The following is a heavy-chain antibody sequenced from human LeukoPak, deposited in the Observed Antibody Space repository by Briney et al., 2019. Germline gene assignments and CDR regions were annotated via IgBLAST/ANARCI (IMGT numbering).Heavy chain of an antibody. J-gene: IGHJ4*02. CDR3: ARGGSGSNPLDY. CDR2: INPTLSTS. Sequence: SVKVSCKASGGSFSSYAISWVRQAPGQALEWMGWINPTLSTSGYAQKFQGRVTITADKSTATAYMELSSLRSEDTAMYYCARGGSGSNPLDYWGQGTLVTVSS. D-gene: IGHD1-26*01. V-gene: IGHV1-69*10. CDR1: GGSFSSYA.